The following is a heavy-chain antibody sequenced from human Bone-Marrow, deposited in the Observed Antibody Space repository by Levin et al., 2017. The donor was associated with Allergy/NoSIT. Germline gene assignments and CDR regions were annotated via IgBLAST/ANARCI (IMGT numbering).Heavy chain of an antibody. V-gene: IGHV3-15*07. CDR1: GFTFNKVW. Sequence: SCAASGFTFNKVWMNWVRQAPGKGLEWVGRIKSKTDGGTTDYAAPVKGRFSISRDDSKNTLYLQMNSLKTEDTALYYCTTEVDYYASSGWGQGTLVTVSS. CDR3: TTEVDYYASSG. J-gene: IGHJ4*02. D-gene: IGHD3-22*01. CDR2: IKSKTDGGTT.